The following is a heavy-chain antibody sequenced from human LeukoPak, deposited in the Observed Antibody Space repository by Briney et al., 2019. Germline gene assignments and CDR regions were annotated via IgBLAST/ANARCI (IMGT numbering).Heavy chain of an antibody. V-gene: IGHV1-2*04. Sequence: ASVKVSCKASGYTFTGYYIHWVRQAPGQGLEWMGRINPNSGVTNYAQRFQGWVTMTRDTSISTAYMELSRLRSDDTAVYHCARRPTYCSSTSCFDYWGQGTLVTFSS. D-gene: IGHD2-2*01. CDR2: INPNSGVT. J-gene: IGHJ4*02. CDR1: GYTFTGYY. CDR3: ARRPTYCSSTSCFDY.